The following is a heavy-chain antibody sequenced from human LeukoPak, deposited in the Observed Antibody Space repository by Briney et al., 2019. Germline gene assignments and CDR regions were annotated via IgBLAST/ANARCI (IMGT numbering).Heavy chain of an antibody. CDR1: GFAFSDYY. CDR2: ISSSGSTI. J-gene: IGHJ4*02. CDR3: ARAYCGGDCYADY. Sequence: GGSLRLSCAASGFAFSDYYMSWIRQAPGKGLEWVSYISSSGSTIYYADSVKGRFTISRDNAKNSLYLQMNSLRAEDTAVYYCARAYCGGDCYADYWGQGTLVTVSS. D-gene: IGHD2-21*02. V-gene: IGHV3-11*01.